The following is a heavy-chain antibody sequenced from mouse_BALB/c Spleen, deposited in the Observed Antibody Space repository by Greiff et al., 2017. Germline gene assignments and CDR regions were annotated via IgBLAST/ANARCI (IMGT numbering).Heavy chain of an antibody. CDR2: ISYDGSN. CDR3: ARGRSPLRD. CDR1: GYSITSGYY. J-gene: IGHJ3*01. Sequence: VQLKESGPGLVKPSQSLSLTCSVTGYSITSGYYWNWIRQFPGNKLEWMGYISYDGSNNYNPSLKNRISITRDTSKNQFFLKLNSVTTEDTATYYCARGRSPLRDWGQGTLVTVSA. V-gene: IGHV3-6*02. D-gene: IGHD1-1*01.